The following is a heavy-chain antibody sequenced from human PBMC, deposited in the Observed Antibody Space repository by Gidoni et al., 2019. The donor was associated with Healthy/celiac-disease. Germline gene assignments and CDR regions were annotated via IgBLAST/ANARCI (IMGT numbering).Heavy chain of an antibody. Sequence: EVQLVESGGGLVKPGGSLRLSCAASGFTFSNAWMNWVRPAPGKGLEGVGRIKSKTDGGTTDYAAPVKGRFTISRDDSKNTLYLQMNSLKTEDTAVYYCTTDPQGHYDFWSGYYDSNNWFDPWGQGTLVTVSS. CDR2: IKSKTDGGTT. J-gene: IGHJ5*02. CDR1: GFTFSNAW. D-gene: IGHD3-3*01. V-gene: IGHV3-15*07. CDR3: TTDPQGHYDFWSGYYDSNNWFDP.